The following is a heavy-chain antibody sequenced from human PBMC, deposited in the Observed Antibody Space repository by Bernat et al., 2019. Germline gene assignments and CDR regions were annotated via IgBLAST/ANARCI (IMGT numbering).Heavy chain of an antibody. V-gene: IGHV3-7*01. J-gene: IGHJ6*02. CDR2: INEDGSEE. D-gene: IGHD6-13*01. Sequence: EVQLVESGGGLVQPGESLRLSCAGSGFSFSSYWMTWVRQPPGKGLEWVASINEDGSEEQYVDSVKGRFTISRDNTKNSLYLQMNSLRVEDTAVFYCAKRPGYQIGMEVWGQGTTVTVSS. CDR1: GFSFSSYW. CDR3: AKRPGYQIGMEV.